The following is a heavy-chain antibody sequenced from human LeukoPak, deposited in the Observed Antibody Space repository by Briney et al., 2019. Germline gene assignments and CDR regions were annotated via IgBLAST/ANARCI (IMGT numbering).Heavy chain of an antibody. CDR2: ISGSGGSA. V-gene: IGHV3-23*01. J-gene: IGHJ6*02. CDR3: AKAGAPRRSPLYYYYGMDV. CDR1: GFTFSSYA. Sequence: TGGSLRLSCAASGFTFSSYAMSWVRQAPGKGLEWVSAISGSGGSAYYADSVKGRFTISRDNSKNTLCLQMNSLRAEDSAVYYCAKAGAPRRSPLYYYYGMDVWGQGTTVTVSS. D-gene: IGHD1-1*01.